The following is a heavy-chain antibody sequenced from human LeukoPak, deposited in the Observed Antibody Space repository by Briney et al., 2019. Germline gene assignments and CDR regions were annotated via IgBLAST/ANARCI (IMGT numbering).Heavy chain of an antibody. CDR2: IYYSGST. CDR3: ARTYYYGSGTSRGPYYFDY. D-gene: IGHD3-10*01. J-gene: IGHJ4*02. CDR1: GGSISSNSYY. Sequence: PSETLSLTCTVSGGSISSNSYYWGWIRQPPGKGLEWIGTIYYSGSTYYNPSLKSRITISIDTSKNQFSLKLSSVTAADTAVYFCARTYYYGSGTSRGPYYFDYWGQGALVTVSS. V-gene: IGHV4-39*01.